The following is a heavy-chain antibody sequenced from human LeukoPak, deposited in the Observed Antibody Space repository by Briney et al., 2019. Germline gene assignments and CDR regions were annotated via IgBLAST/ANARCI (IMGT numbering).Heavy chain of an antibody. J-gene: IGHJ4*02. D-gene: IGHD6-19*01. CDR3: AKSYSSGWPTPFDY. CDR1: GFTFSSYG. V-gene: IGHV3-30*18. CDR2: ISYDGSNK. Sequence: RRSLRLSCAASGFTFSSYGMHWVRQAAGTGLESVAVISYDGSNKYFADSVTGRVTISRDNSKKTLYLQINSLRADDTAVDYCAKSYSSGWPTPFDYWGQGTLVTVSS.